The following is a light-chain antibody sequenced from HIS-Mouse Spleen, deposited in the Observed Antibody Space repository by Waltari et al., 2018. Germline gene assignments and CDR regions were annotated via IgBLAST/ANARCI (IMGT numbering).Light chain of an antibody. CDR3: QQYGSSPLT. CDR1: QSVSSSY. V-gene: IGKV3-20*01. Sequence: EIVLTQSPGTLSLSPGERATLPCRASQSVSSSYLAWYQQKPGQAPRPPIYGASSRATGIPDRFSGSGSGTDFTLTISRLEPEDFAVYYCQQYGSSPLTFGGGTKVEIK. J-gene: IGKJ4*01. CDR2: GAS.